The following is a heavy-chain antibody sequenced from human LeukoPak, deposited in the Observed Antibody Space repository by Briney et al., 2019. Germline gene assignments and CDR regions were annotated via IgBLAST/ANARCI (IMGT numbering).Heavy chain of an antibody. CDR3: ARHGGWRILDY. J-gene: IGHJ4*02. Sequence: SETLSLTCAVYGGSFSGYYWSWIRQPPGKGLEWIGEINHSGSTNYNPSLKSRVTISVDTSKNQFSLKLSSVTAADTAVYYCARHGGWRILDYWGQGTLVTVSS. D-gene: IGHD2-15*01. CDR2: INHSGST. CDR1: GGSFSGYY. V-gene: IGHV4-34*01.